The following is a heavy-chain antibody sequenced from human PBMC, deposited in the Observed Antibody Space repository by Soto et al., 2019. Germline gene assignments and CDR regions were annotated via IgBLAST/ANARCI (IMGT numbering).Heavy chain of an antibody. D-gene: IGHD1-20*01. CDR2: VYYRGRS. Sequence: SETLSLTCTVSGGSVTNSSYYWGWIRQSPGKGLEWIGSVYYRGRSYSKSSVKSRVTISVDTSKNQFSMNLNSVTASDTAVYFCVSQRNTLITQDYFDYWGPGALVTVSS. CDR1: GGSVTNSSYY. V-gene: IGHV4-39*01. J-gene: IGHJ4*02. CDR3: VSQRNTLITQDYFDY.